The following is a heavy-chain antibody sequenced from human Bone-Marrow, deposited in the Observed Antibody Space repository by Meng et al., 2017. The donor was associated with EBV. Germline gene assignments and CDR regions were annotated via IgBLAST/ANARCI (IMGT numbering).Heavy chain of an antibody. Sequence: VQRQAAGPGLLRPSGTLWFTCACTGGSSGSVSWCSWVRQPPGNWLKWIGEIYHSESTIYNPSLKSRFPISVDKSKNQFSLKPSAGTASDKAVDFCARVKGLLVDYWGQGTLVTVSS. CDR2: IYHSEST. J-gene: IGHJ4*02. V-gene: IGHV4-4*02. CDR3: ARVKGLLVDY. CDR1: GGSSGSVSW.